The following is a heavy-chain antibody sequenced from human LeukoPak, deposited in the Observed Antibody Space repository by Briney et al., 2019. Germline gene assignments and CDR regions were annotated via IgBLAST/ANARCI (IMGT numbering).Heavy chain of an antibody. Sequence: PGVGLSVSRAASGCRLDEYGMSWVGPAPRRELAGVYGINWNGGRPGYADPVKGRFTIASDNVKNSVFLQMNRLDGDDTALDHRSRELYSGQNWFDPWGQGTLVPVSS. CDR2: INWNGGRP. V-gene: IGHV3-20*01. CDR3: SRELYSGQNWFDP. D-gene: IGHD6-19*01. J-gene: IGHJ5*02. CDR1: GCRLDEYG.